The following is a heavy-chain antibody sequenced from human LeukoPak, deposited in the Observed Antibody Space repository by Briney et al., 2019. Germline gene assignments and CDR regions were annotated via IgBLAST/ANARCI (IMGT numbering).Heavy chain of an antibody. Sequence: PGGSLRLSCAASGFTFSSYAMSWVRQAPGKGLEWVSAISGSGASTYYADSVKGRSTVSRDNSKNTLYLQMNSLRAEDTAVYYCAEERRRRSCYVDYYYYMDAWGKGTTVTVSS. J-gene: IGHJ6*03. V-gene: IGHV3-23*01. CDR1: GFTFSSYA. CDR2: ISGSGAST. D-gene: IGHD5-12*01. CDR3: AEERRRRSCYVDYYYYMDA.